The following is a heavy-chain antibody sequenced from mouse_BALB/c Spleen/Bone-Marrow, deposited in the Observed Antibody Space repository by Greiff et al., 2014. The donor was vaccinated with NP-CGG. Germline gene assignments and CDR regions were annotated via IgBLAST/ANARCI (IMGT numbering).Heavy chain of an antibody. Sequence: VQRVESGTEVVRPGASVKLSYKASGYSFTTYWLNWVKQRPGQGLEWIGMIHPSDSETRLNQKFKDKATLTVDKSSSTAYMQLNSPTSEDSAVYYCAREKVYYGISWFAYWDQGTLVTVSA. D-gene: IGHD2-1*01. CDR3: AREKVYYGISWFAY. CDR2: IHPSDSET. J-gene: IGHJ3*01. CDR1: GYSFTTYW. V-gene: IGHV1-61*01.